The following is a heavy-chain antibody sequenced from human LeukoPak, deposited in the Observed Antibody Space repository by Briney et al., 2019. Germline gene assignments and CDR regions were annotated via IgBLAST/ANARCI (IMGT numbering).Heavy chain of an antibody. Sequence: GGSLRLSCAASGFTFSSYEMNWVRQAPGKGLEGVSYISSSGSTIYYADSVKGRFTISRDNAKNSLYLQMNSLRAEDTAVYYCARDGVSSRYCSGGSCPYYYYGMDVWGQGTTVTVS. J-gene: IGHJ6*02. V-gene: IGHV3-48*03. CDR1: GFTFSSYE. CDR2: ISSSGSTI. D-gene: IGHD2-15*01. CDR3: ARDGVSSRYCSGGSCPYYYYGMDV.